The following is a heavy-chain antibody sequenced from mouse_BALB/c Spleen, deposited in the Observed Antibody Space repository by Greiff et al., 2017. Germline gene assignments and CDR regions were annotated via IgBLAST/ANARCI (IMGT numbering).Heavy chain of an antibody. V-gene: IGHV5-12-1*01. D-gene: IGHD2-1*01. J-gene: IGHJ2*01. Sequence: DVKLVESGGGLVKPGGSLKLSCAASGFAFSSYDMSWVRQTPEKRLEWVAYISSGGGSTYYPDTVKGRFTISRDNAKNTLYLQMSSLKSEDTAMYYCARHVYYGNYFFDYWGQGTTLTVSS. CDR1: GFAFSSYD. CDR2: ISSGGGST. CDR3: ARHVYYGNYFFDY.